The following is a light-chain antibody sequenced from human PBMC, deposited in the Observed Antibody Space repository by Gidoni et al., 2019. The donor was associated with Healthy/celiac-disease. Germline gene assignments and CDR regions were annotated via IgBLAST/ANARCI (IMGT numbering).Light chain of an antibody. Sequence: DIVMTQSPDSLAVSLGERATINCKSSQSVLYSSNNKNYLAWYQQKPGQPPKLLIYLASTRESGVPDRFSGSGSGTDFTLTISSLQAEDLAVYYCQQCYSTPNTFGQGTKLEIK. V-gene: IGKV4-1*01. CDR3: QQCYSTPNT. CDR2: LAS. J-gene: IGKJ2*01. CDR1: QSVLYSSNNKNY.